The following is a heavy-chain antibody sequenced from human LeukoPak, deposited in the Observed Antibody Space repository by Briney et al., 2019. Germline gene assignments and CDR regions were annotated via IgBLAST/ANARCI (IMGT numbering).Heavy chain of an antibody. CDR1: GFTFSSYA. J-gene: IGHJ4*02. D-gene: IGHD4-17*01. CDR3: AKGPGTVTG. CDR2: ISYDGSNK. Sequence: GGSLRLSCAASGFTFSSYAMHWVRQAPGKGLEWVAVISYDGSNKYYADSVKGRFTISRDNSKNTLYLQMNSLRAEDTAVYYCAKGPGTVTGWGQGTLVTVSS. V-gene: IGHV3-30-3*01.